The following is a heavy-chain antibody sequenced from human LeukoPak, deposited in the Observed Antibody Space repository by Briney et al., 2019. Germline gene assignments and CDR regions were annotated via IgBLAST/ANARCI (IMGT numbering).Heavy chain of an antibody. J-gene: IGHJ4*02. Sequence: SETLSLTGTVSGGSISSYCWSWIRQPPGKGLEWIGYIYYSGSTNYNPSLKSRVTISVDTSKNQFSLKLSSVTAADTAVYYCARDRRLEGDWYQPYDYWGQGTLVTVSS. CDR3: ARDRRLEGDWYQPYDY. D-gene: IGHD2-21*02. CDR1: GGSISSYC. CDR2: IYYSGST. V-gene: IGHV4-59*01.